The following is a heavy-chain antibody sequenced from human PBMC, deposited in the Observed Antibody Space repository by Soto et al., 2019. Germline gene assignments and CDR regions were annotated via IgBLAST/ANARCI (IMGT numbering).Heavy chain of an antibody. D-gene: IGHD6-13*01. CDR1: GYRSSNYW. Sequence: GESLKISCKNSGYRSSNYWIGWMRQMPGKGLEWVGTIYVGDSDTRYSPSFQGQVTISADKSIRTAYLQWSSLKASDTAIYYCARGVGASTWYRNWFDPLGQGTLVTVSS. CDR2: IYVGDSDT. J-gene: IGHJ5*02. V-gene: IGHV5-51*01. CDR3: ARGVGASTWYRNWFDP.